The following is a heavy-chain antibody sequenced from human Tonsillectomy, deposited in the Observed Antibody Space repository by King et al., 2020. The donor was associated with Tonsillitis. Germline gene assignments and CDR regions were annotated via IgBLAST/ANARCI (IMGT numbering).Heavy chain of an antibody. CDR3: ARDIWDYDSSGYYYPEDYYGMDV. D-gene: IGHD3-22*01. J-gene: IGHJ6*02. CDR1: GFTFSSYS. V-gene: IGHV3-21*01. CDR2: ISSSSSYI. Sequence: VQLVESGGGLVKPGGSLRLSCAASGFTFSSYSMNWVRQAPGKGLEWVSSISSSSSYIYYADSVKGRFTISRDNAKNSLYLQMNSLRAEDTAVYYCARDIWDYDSSGYYYPEDYYGMDVWGHGTTVTVSS.